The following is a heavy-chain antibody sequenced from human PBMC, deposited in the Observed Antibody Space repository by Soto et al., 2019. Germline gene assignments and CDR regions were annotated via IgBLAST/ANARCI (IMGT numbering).Heavy chain of an antibody. CDR2: ISSSGSTI. CDR1: GFTSSDYY. V-gene: IGHV3-11*01. J-gene: IGHJ5*02. CDR3: ARDYSNYYNWFDP. Sequence: GWSLRLSCAAPGFTSSDYYMSWIRQAPGKGLEWVSYISSSGSTIYYADSVKGRFTISRDNAKNSLYLQMNSLRAEDTAVYYCARDYSNYYNWFDPWGQGTLVTVSP. D-gene: IGHD4-4*01.